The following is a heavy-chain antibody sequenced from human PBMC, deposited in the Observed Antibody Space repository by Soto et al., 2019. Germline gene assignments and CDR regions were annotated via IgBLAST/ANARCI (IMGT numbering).Heavy chain of an antibody. Sequence: QVQLQQSGPGLVKPSQTLSLVCSISGDSVSSTSATWSWIRQSPSRGLEWLGRTYYRSKWYNDYAVSVKSRIAITPDTSKNQLSLHLSPVTPEDTALYFCARDGSGFHWYFDLWGRGTLVTVSS. CDR2: TYYRSKWYN. CDR1: GDSVSSTSAT. CDR3: ARDGSGFHWYFDL. J-gene: IGHJ2*01. D-gene: IGHD6-19*01. V-gene: IGHV6-1*01.